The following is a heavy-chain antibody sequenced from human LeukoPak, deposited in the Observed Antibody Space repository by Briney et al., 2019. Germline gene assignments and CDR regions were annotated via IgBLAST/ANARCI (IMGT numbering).Heavy chain of an antibody. CDR3: ARAKTYYDFWSGSY. J-gene: IGHJ4*02. CDR1: GGTFSGYY. CDR2: INPNSGGT. V-gene: IGHV1-2*02. D-gene: IGHD3-3*01. Sequence: ASVKVSCKASGGTFSGYYMHWVRQAPGQGLEWMGWINPNSGGTNYAQKVQGRVPMTRDTSISTAYMELSRLRSDDTAVYCCARAKTYYDFWSGSYWGQGTLVTVSS.